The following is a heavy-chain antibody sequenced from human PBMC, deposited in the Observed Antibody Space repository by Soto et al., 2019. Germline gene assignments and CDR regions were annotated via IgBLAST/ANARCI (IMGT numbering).Heavy chain of an antibody. D-gene: IGHD3-3*01. CDR2: ISGSGGST. Sequence: GGSLRLSCAASGFTFSSYAMSWVRQAPGKGLEWVSAISGSGGSTYYADSVKGRFTISRDNSKNTLYLQMNSLRAEDTAVYYCAKDGTPGFLAFIGGYMDVWGKGTTVTVSS. CDR3: AKDGTPGFLAFIGGYMDV. J-gene: IGHJ6*03. V-gene: IGHV3-23*01. CDR1: GFTFSSYA.